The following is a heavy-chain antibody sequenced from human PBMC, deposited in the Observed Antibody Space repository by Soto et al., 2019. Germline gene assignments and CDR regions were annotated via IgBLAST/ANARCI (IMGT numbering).Heavy chain of an antibody. D-gene: IGHD2-15*01. CDR2: ISSSSTTI. CDR3: ARGVGYCSGGSCYLDS. Sequence: EVQLVESGGGLVQPGGSLRLSCVASGFTFSSYNMNWVRQAPGKGLEWVSYISSSSTTIHYGDSVKGRFTISRDNAKNSLYLQMNSLRAEDTAVYYCARGVGYCSGGSCYLDSWGQGTLVTVSS. V-gene: IGHV3-48*01. CDR1: GFTFSSYN. J-gene: IGHJ4*02.